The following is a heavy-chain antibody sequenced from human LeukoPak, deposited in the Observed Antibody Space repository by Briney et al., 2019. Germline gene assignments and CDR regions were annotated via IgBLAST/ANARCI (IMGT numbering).Heavy chain of an antibody. Sequence: SETPSLTCAVYGGSFSGYYWSWIRQPPGKGLEWIGEINHSGSTNYNPSLKSRVTISVDTSKNQFSLKLSSVTAADTAVYYCARTYYYDSSGSNGGDFDYWGQGTLVTVSS. CDR3: ARTYYYDSSGSNGGDFDY. J-gene: IGHJ4*02. CDR2: INHSGST. CDR1: GGSFSGYY. V-gene: IGHV4-34*01. D-gene: IGHD3-22*01.